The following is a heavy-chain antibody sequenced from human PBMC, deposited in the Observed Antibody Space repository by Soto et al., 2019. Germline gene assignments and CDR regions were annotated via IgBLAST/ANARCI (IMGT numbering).Heavy chain of an antibody. CDR2: IYYSGST. CDR3: AXXPITIFGVAPTPYYMDV. D-gene: IGHD3-3*01. J-gene: IGHJ6*03. CDR1: GGSISSSSYY. V-gene: IGHV4-39*01. Sequence: SETLSLTCTVSGGSISSSSYYWGWIRQPPGKGLEWIGSIYYSGSTYYNPSLKSRVTISVDTSKNQFSLKLSSVTXAXXXVYYCAXXPITIFGVAPTPYYMDVWGKGTTVTVSS.